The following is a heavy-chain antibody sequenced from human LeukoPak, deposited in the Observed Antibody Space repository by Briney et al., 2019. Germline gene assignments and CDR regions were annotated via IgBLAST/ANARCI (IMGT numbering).Heavy chain of an antibody. J-gene: IGHJ4*02. CDR1: GYNFPGYD. Sequence: ASVKVSCKASGYNFPGYDIHWVRQAPGQGFEWMGWINPNSGGTNYAQKFQGRVTMTRDTSISTAYMELSRLRSDDTAVYYCARGAHYHDSSEGYDYWGQGTLVAVSS. D-gene: IGHD3-22*01. V-gene: IGHV1-2*02. CDR2: INPNSGGT. CDR3: ARGAHYHDSSEGYDY.